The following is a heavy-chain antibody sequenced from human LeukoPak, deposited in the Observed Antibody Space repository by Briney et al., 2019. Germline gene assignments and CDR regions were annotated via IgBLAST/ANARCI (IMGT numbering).Heavy chain of an antibody. CDR1: GFTFSSYA. D-gene: IGHD6-6*01. J-gene: IGHJ4*02. V-gene: IGHV3-30-3*01. Sequence: GGSLRLSCAASGFTFSSYAMHWVRQAPGKGLEWVAVISYDGSNKYYADSVKGRFTISRDNAKNSLYLQMNNLRAEDTAVYYCSNGIYSSSYWGQGTLVTVSS. CDR3: SNGIYSSSY. CDR2: ISYDGSNK.